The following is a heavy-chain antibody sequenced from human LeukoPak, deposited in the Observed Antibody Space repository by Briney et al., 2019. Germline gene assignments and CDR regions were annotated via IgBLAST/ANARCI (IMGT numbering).Heavy chain of an antibody. CDR2: IYSSGST. J-gene: IGHJ5*02. CDR1: GDSITSSNYY. Sequence: SETLSLTCTVSGDSITSSNYYWGWFRQSPGTGPEWIGSIYSSGSTYYSPSLKSRVTISVATSKNQFSLTVSSVTAADTAMYYCARGGYYGSGNDFRFDPWGQGTLVTVSS. V-gene: IGHV4-39*07. CDR3: ARGGYYGSGNDFRFDP. D-gene: IGHD3-10*01.